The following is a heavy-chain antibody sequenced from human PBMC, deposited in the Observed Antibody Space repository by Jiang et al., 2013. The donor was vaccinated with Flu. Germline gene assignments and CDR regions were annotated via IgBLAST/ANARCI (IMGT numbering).Heavy chain of an antibody. CDR2: TYYRSKWYN. D-gene: IGHD2-21*02. Sequence: SQTLSLTCAISGDSVSSNSAAWNWIRQSPSRGLEWLGRTYYRSKWYNDYAVSVKSRITINPDTSKNQFSLQLNSVTPEDTAVYYCARRVTSSRKNYYYYYMDVWGKGTTVTVSS. V-gene: IGHV6-1*01. CDR1: GDSVSSNSAA. J-gene: IGHJ6*03. CDR3: ARRVTSSRKNYYYYYMDV.